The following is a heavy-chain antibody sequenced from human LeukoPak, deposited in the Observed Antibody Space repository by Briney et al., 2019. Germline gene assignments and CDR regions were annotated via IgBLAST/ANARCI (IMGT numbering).Heavy chain of an antibody. V-gene: IGHV1-8*01. Sequence: ASVKVSCKASGYTFTSYDIHWVRQAPGQGLEWMGWMNPNSGNTGYAQKFQGRVTMTKNTSISTAYMEVSSLRSEDTAVYYCARGRGMATIGWFDPWGQGTLVTVSS. D-gene: IGHD5-24*01. CDR3: ARGRGMATIGWFDP. CDR2: MNPNSGNT. CDR1: GYTFTSYD. J-gene: IGHJ5*02.